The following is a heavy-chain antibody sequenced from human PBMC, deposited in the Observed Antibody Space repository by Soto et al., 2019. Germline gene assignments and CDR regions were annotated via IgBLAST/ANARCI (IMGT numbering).Heavy chain of an antibody. J-gene: IGHJ6*02. V-gene: IGHV1-8*01. CDR2: MNPNSGNT. Sequence: ASVKVSCKASGYTFTSYDINWVRQATGQGLEWMGWMNPNSGNTGYAQKFQGRVTMTRNTSISTAYMELSSLRSEDTAVYYCARRPAAGTDYYYYGMDVWGQETTVTVSS. CDR1: GYTFTSYD. D-gene: IGHD6-13*01. CDR3: ARRPAAGTDYYYYGMDV.